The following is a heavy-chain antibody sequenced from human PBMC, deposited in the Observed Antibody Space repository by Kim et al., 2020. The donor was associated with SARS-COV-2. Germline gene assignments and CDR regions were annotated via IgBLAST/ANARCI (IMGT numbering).Heavy chain of an antibody. D-gene: IGHD3-10*01. CDR3: ARPLSYYGSGSY. Sequence: NSNPPLNSRVTISLDTSKSQFSLKLSSVTAADTAVYYCARPLSYYGSGSYWGQGTLVTVSS. V-gene: IGHV4-34*01. J-gene: IGHJ4*02.